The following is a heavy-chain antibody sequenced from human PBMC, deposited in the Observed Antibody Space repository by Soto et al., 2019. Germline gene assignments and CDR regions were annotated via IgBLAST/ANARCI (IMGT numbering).Heavy chain of an antibody. CDR3: ARGTFAYYYGSGSPYNWFDP. D-gene: IGHD3-10*01. CDR1: GGSVSSGSYY. Sequence: SETLSLTCTVPGGSVSSGSYYWSWIRQPPGKGLEWIGYIYYSGSTNYNPSLKSRVTISVDTSKNQFSLKLSSVTAADTAVYYCARGTFAYYYGSGSPYNWFDPWGQGTLVTVSS. V-gene: IGHV4-61*01. J-gene: IGHJ5*02. CDR2: IYYSGST.